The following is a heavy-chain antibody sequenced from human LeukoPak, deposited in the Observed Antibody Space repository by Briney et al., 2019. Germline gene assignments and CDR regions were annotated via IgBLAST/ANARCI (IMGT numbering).Heavy chain of an antibody. Sequence: GGSLRLSCAASGFTFSNYAMSWVRQAPGKGLEWVSSISGTGGSTYYADSVKGRFTISRDNSNNTLFLQMNSLRAEDTAVYYCAKGRTGHYFYYLGQGTLVTVSS. V-gene: IGHV3-23*01. CDR1: GFTFSNYA. CDR3: AKGRTGHYFYY. D-gene: IGHD1-1*01. CDR2: ISGTGGST. J-gene: IGHJ4*01.